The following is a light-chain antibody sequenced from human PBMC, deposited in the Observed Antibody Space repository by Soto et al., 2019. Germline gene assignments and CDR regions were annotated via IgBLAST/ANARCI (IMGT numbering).Light chain of an antibody. CDR1: SSDVGSYNL. CDR3: CSYAGSSALF. Sequence: QAVVTQPASVSGSPGQSITISCTGSSSDVGSYNLVSWYQQHPGKAPKLIIYEGSKRPSGVSNRFSGSKSGNTASLTISGLQGEDEADYYCCSYAGSSALFFGGGTKLTVL. V-gene: IGLV2-23*01. J-gene: IGLJ2*01. CDR2: EGS.